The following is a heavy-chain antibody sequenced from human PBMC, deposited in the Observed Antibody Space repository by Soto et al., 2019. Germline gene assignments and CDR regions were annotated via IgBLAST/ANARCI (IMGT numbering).Heavy chain of an antibody. V-gene: IGHV4-4*09. CDR1: GGSMRGQH. CDR3: ATYTVGEGGRGY. Sequence: QVQLQESGPGLVKPSETLSLTCTVSGGSMRGQHWSWIRQPPGKGLEWIGHHSDSTNYNPSLKSLITISTDTSKNQFPLKLSSVTAADTAVYYCATYTVGEGGRGYWGQGTLVTVSS. CDR2: HHSDST. J-gene: IGHJ4*02. D-gene: IGHD3-16*01.